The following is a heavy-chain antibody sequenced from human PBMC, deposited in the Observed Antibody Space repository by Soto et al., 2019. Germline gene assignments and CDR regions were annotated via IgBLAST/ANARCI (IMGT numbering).Heavy chain of an antibody. J-gene: IGHJ4*02. CDR1: GGTFSSYA. CDR3: AREYGIMSNYYFDY. V-gene: IGHV1-69*13. D-gene: IGHD3-16*01. Sequence: SVKVSCKASGGTFSSYAISWVRQAPGQGLEWMGGIIPIFGTANYAQKFQGRVTITADESTSTAYMELSSLRSEDTAVYYCAREYGIMSNYYFDYWGPGTPVTVSS. CDR2: IIPIFGTA.